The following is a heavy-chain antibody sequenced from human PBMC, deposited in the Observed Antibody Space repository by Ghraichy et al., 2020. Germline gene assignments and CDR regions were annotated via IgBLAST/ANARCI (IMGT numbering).Heavy chain of an antibody. CDR1: GFTFAAYA. V-gene: IGHV3-23*01. J-gene: IGHJ5*02. CDR2: ISGSGGNT. Sequence: GGSLRLSCSASGFTFAAYAMSWVRHAPGKGLEWVSTISGSGGNTHYADSVKGRFTISRDNSKNTLYLQMKSLTAEDTAVYYCARDPGYCRTSTCYAEGGCFDAWGQGTLVTVSS. D-gene: IGHD2-2*01. CDR3: ARDPGYCRTSTCYAEGGCFDA.